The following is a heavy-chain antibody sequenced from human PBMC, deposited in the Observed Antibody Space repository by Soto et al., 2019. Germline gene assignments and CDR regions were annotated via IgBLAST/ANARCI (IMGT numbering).Heavy chain of an antibody. D-gene: IGHD6-6*01. CDR2: INHSGST. J-gene: IGHJ6*02. CDR1: GGSFSGYY. V-gene: IGHV4-34*01. CDR3: ARGVSIAARVYYYGMDG. Sequence: SETLSLTCAVYGGSFSGYYWSWIRQPPGKGLEWIGEINHSGSTNYNPSLKSRVTISVDTSKNQFSLKLSSVTAADTAVYYCARGVSIAARVYYYGMDGWGQGTTVTVSS.